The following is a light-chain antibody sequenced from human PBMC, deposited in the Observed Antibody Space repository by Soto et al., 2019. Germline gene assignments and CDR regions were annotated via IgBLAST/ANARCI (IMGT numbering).Light chain of an antibody. CDR3: QQAYRDSVK. CDR1: QTVSGSY. V-gene: IGKV3-20*01. CDR2: GAS. Sequence: ENVLRQSQGTLSLTPGNKRTHACSASQTVSGSYVAWYQQKPGQTPRLLIYGASSRATGIPDRFSCSGSGTDFPLSSCCLEAADVASYFWQQAYRDSVKYGAGTKVDIK. J-gene: IGKJ4*02.